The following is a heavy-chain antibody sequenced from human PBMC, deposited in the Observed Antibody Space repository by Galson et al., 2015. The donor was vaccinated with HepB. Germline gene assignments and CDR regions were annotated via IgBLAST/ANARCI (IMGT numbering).Heavy chain of an antibody. Sequence: SLRLSCAASGFTFSSYAMSWVRQAPGKGLEWVSAISGSGGSTYYADSVKGRFTISRDNSKNTLYLQMNSLRAEDTAVYYCARLVVPARYYYYGMDVWGQGTTVTVSS. CDR1: GFTFSSYA. J-gene: IGHJ6*02. V-gene: IGHV3-23*01. CDR2: ISGSGGST. D-gene: IGHD2-2*01. CDR3: ARLVVPARYYYYGMDV.